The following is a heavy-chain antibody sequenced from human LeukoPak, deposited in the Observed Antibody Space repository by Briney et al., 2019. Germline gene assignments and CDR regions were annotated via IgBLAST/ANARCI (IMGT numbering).Heavy chain of an antibody. D-gene: IGHD4-17*01. CDR2: INPNSGGT. CDR3: ARALMTTVPTNAFDI. J-gene: IGHJ3*02. CDR1: GYTFTGYY. Sequence: ASVKVSCKASGYTFTGYYMHWVRQAPGQGLEGMGWINPNSGGTNYAQKFQGRATMTRDTSISTAYMELSRLRSDDTAVYYCARALMTTVPTNAFDIWGQGTMVTVSS. V-gene: IGHV1-2*02.